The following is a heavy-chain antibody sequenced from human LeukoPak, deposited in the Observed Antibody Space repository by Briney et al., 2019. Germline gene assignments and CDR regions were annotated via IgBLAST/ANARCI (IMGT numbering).Heavy chain of an antibody. J-gene: IGHJ4*02. CDR2: IYTSGST. Sequence: SETLSLTCTVSGGSISSYYWSWIRQPAGKGLEWIGRIYTSGSTNYNPSLKSRVTISVDTSKNQFSLKLSSVTAADTAVYYCASSDILTGYYRSPELKFDYWGQGTLVTVSS. CDR3: ASSDILTGYYRSPELKFDY. D-gene: IGHD3-9*01. V-gene: IGHV4-4*07. CDR1: GGSISSYY.